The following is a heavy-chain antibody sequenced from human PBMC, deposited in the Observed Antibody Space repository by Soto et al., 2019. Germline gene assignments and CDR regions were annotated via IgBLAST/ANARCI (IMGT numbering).Heavy chain of an antibody. CDR3: ARDFVRGRVPFDH. CDR1: GYTFSSYG. J-gene: IGHJ4*02. Sequence: SCRASGYTFSSYGISWVRQAPGQGLEWMGWISADNGNTNYAHKLQGRVAMTTDTSTSTAYMELRSLRSDDTAVYYCARDFVRGRVPFDHWGQGTLVTSPQ. D-gene: IGHD3-10*02. V-gene: IGHV1-18*01. CDR2: ISADNGNT.